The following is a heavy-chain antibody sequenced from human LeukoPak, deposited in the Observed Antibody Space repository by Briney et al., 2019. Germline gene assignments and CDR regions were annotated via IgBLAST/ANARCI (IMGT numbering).Heavy chain of an antibody. CDR1: GLTFSSYS. D-gene: IGHD3-10*01. CDR3: ARVPHAMVRGVIITEFYFDY. V-gene: IGHV3-21*01. CDR2: ISSSSNYI. Sequence: GGSLRLSCAASGLTFSSYSMNWVRQAPGKGLEWVSSISSSSNYIYYADSVKGRFTISRDNAKDSLYLQMNSLRAEDTAVYYCARVPHAMVRGVIITEFYFDYWGQGTLVTVSS. J-gene: IGHJ4*02.